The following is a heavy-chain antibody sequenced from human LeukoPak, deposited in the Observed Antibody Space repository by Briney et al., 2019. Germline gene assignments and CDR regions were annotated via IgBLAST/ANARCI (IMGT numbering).Heavy chain of an antibody. CDR3: ARGFRGYSYLVS. CDR2: INHSGST. CDR1: GGSFSGYY. D-gene: IGHD5-18*01. V-gene: IGHV4-34*01. Sequence: SPSETLSLTCAVYGGSFSGYYWSWIRQPPGKGLEWIGEINHSGSTNYNPSLKSRVTISVDTSKNQFSLKLSSVTAADTAVYYCARGFRGYSYLVSWGQGTLVNVSS. J-gene: IGHJ4*02.